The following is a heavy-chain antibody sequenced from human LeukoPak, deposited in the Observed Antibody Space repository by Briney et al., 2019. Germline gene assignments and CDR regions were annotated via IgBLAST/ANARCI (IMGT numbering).Heavy chain of an antibody. J-gene: IGHJ6*03. D-gene: IGHD6-19*01. CDR3: AKGSKAVLFTRDRYMDV. V-gene: IGHV3-30*02. Sequence: GGSLRLSCAASGFTFSSYGMHWVRQAPGKGLEWVAFIRSDGSNKYYADSVRGRFTISRDNSKKTLYLQMNSLRAEDTAVYFCAKGSKAVLFTRDRYMDVWGKGTTVTISS. CDR1: GFTFSSYG. CDR2: IRSDGSNK.